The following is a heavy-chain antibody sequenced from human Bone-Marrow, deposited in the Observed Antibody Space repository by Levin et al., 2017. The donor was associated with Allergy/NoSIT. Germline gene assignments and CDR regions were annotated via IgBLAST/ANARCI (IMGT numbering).Heavy chain of an antibody. Sequence: LSLTCAASGFTFRRYSMHWVRQAPGKGLEWVSYIISSSNTKDYADSVKGRFTISRDNAKNSLYLQMNSLRDEDTAVYYCAREDNLNAKRALDYWGQGTLVTVSS. CDR2: IISSSNTK. CDR1: GFTFRRYS. D-gene: IGHD1-20*01. CDR3: AREDNLNAKRALDY. V-gene: IGHV3-48*02. J-gene: IGHJ4*02.